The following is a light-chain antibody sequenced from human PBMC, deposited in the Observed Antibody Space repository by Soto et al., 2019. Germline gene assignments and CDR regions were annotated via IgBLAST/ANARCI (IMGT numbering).Light chain of an antibody. CDR3: QQRSNWPIT. CDR2: DAS. CDR1: QSVSSY. V-gene: IGKV3-11*01. J-gene: IGKJ5*01. Sequence: IVLTQSPGTLSLSPGERATLSCRASQSVSSYLAWYRQKPGQAPRXLIYDASSRAPGIPPRFSGSGSGTDLTITISSLEPEDFEVYYCQQRSNWPITFGQGTRLEIK.